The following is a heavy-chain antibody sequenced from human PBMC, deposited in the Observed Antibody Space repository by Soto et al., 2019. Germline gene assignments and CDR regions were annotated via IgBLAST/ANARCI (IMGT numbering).Heavy chain of an antibody. CDR1: GGTFSSYA. CDR2: IIPIFGTA. J-gene: IGHJ4*02. Sequence: QVQLVQSGAEVKKPGSSVKVSCKASGGTFSSYAISWVRQAPGQGLEWMGGIIPIFGTANYAQKFQGRVTITADESTSTAYMERSSLRSEDTAVYYCAREERGDMITFGAGGFDYWGQGTLVTVSS. V-gene: IGHV1-69*01. CDR3: AREERGDMITFGAGGFDY. D-gene: IGHD3-16*01.